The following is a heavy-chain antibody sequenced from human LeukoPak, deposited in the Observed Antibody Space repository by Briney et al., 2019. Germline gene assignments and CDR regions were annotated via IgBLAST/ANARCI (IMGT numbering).Heavy chain of an antibody. V-gene: IGHV1-2*02. D-gene: IGHD1-26*01. CDR2: INPNSGGT. J-gene: IGHJ4*02. CDR3: ARDIGSTLLFDY. CDR1: GYTFTGYY. Sequence: ASVEVSCKASGYTFTGYYMHWVRQAPGQGLEWMGWINPNSGGTNYAQKFQGGVTMTRDTSISTAYMELSRLRSDDTAVYYCARDIGSTLLFDYWGQGTLVTVSS.